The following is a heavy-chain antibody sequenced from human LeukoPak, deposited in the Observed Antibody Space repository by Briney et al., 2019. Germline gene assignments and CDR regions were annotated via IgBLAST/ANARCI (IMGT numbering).Heavy chain of an antibody. CDR2: INHSGST. CDR3: ARLEMATIKRDLFDP. V-gene: IGHV4-34*01. Sequence: PSETLSLTCAVYGGSFSGYYWSWIRQPPGKGLEWIGEINHSGSTNYNPSLKSRVTISVDTSKNQFSLKLSSVTAADTAVYYCARLEMATIKRDLFDPWGQGTLVTVSS. J-gene: IGHJ5*02. CDR1: GGSFSGYY. D-gene: IGHD5-24*01.